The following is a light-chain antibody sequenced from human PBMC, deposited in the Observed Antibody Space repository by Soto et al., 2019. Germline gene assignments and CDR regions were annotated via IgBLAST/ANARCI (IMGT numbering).Light chain of an antibody. J-gene: IGLJ1*01. CDR2: EVS. V-gene: IGLV2-8*01. CDR3: SSYAGSNNYV. CDR1: SGDVGGYNY. Sequence: QSALTQPPSASGSPGQSVTISCTGTSGDVGGYNYVSWYQQHPGKAPKLMIFEVSDRPSGVPDRFSASKSGNTASLTVSGLQAEDEADYYCSSYAGSNNYVFGTGTKVTVL.